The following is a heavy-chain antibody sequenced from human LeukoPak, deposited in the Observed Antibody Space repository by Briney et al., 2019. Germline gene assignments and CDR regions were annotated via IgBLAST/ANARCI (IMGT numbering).Heavy chain of an antibody. CDR3: ARSKGFWTFDD. CDR2: INTKSGAT. D-gene: IGHD3/OR15-3a*01. J-gene: IGHJ4*02. CDR1: GYSFIDYY. V-gene: IGHV1-2*02. Sequence: ASVKVSCKASGYSFIDYYLYWVRQAPGEGLEWMGWINTKSGATKYEQKFQGRITVTRDTPISTGYMELTSLKSDDTAVYYCARSKGFWTFDDWGQGTLITVSS.